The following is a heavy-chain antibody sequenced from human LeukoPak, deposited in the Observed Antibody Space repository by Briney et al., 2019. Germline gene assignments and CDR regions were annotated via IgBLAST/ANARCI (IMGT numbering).Heavy chain of an antibody. CDR3: ARGGNYGAYYYYYYMDV. CDR1: GGTFSSYA. D-gene: IGHD4-17*01. Sequence: SVKVSCKASGGTFSSYAISWVRQAPGQGLEWMGGIIPIFGTANYAQKFQGRVTITTDESTSTAYMELSSLRSEDTAVYYCARGGNYGAYYYYYYMDVWGKGTTVTASS. V-gene: IGHV1-69*05. CDR2: IIPIFGTA. J-gene: IGHJ6*03.